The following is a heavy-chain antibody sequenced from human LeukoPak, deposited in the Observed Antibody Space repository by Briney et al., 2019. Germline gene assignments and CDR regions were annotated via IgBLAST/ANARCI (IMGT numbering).Heavy chain of an antibody. J-gene: IGHJ4*02. D-gene: IGHD3-16*01. CDR1: GFTFSSYG. V-gene: IGHV3-23*01. Sequence: GGSLRLSCAASGFTFSSYGMSWVRQAPGKGLEWVSAISGSGGSTYYADSVKGRFTISRDNSKNTLYLQMNSLRAEDTAVYYCAKDPYLIMAPAPPDYWGQGTLVTVSS. CDR2: ISGSGGST. CDR3: AKDPYLIMAPAPPDY.